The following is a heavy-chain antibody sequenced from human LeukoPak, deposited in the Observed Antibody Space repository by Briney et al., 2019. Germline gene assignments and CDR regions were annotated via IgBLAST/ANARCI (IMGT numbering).Heavy chain of an antibody. CDR2: ISGYNGNT. CDR3: ARGLGVVTAQSEQPKPRYFDL. D-gene: IGHD2-21*02. J-gene: IGHJ2*01. Sequence: ASVKVSCKASGYTLISYGISWVRQAPGQGLEWMGWISGYNGNTNYAQNLQGRVTMTTDTFTSTAYMELRSLRSDDTAVYYCARGLGVVTAQSEQPKPRYFDLWGRGTQVTVSS. CDR1: GYTLISYG. V-gene: IGHV1-18*01.